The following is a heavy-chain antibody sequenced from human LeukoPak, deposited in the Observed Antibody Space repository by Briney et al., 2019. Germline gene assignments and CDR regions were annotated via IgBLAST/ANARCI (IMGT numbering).Heavy chain of an antibody. CDR3: ARVKIFGVAISNWFDP. V-gene: IGHV1-18*01. CDR1: GYTFTSYT. J-gene: IGHJ5*02. CDR2: ISAYNGDT. Sequence: ASVKVSCKASGYTFTSYTIMWVRQAPGRGLEWMGYISAYNGDTHYVQKFQGRATMTTDTSTSTAFMELRSLRSDDTAIYYCARVKIFGVAISNWFDPWGQGTLVTVSS. D-gene: IGHD3-3*01.